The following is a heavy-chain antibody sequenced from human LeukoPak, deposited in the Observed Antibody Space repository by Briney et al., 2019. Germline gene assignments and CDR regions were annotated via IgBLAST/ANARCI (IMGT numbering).Heavy chain of an antibody. Sequence: GGSLRLSCAASGFTFSNCGMHWVRQAPGKGLEWVSFIRYDGSNQYYADSVMGRFTVSRDNSKNTLYLQMNSLRVEDTAVYYCANASPWSTFDYWGQGTLVTVSS. CDR3: ANASPWSTFDY. D-gene: IGHD2-8*01. V-gene: IGHV3-30*02. CDR1: GFTFSNCG. CDR2: IRYDGSNQ. J-gene: IGHJ4*02.